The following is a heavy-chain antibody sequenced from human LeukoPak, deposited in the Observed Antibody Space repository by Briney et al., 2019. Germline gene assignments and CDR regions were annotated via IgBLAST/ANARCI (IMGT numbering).Heavy chain of an antibody. V-gene: IGHV4-59*01. CDR1: GGSISSYY. CDR2: IYYSGST. Sequence: SETLSLTCTVSGGSISSYYWSWIRQPPGKGLEWIGYIYYSGSTNYNPSLKSRVTISVDTSKNQFSLKLSSVTAADTAVYYCARDIRARYCSSTSCYPDYYYYMDVWGKGTTVTVSS. CDR3: ARDIRARYCSSTSCYPDYYYYMDV. D-gene: IGHD2-2*01. J-gene: IGHJ6*03.